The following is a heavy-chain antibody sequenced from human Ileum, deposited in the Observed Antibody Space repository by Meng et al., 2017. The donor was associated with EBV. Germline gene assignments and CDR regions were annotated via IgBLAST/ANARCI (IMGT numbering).Heavy chain of an antibody. J-gene: IGHJ5*02. Sequence: QVRLNQWGKGLLKPSESLSLTCAVYGGSFNDYYWTWLRQPPGKGLEWIGEIDQSGYTKFNPSLSSRATISRDMSNNQFSLRLNSVTAADTALYYCARYGRCNGNSFYCFDPWGQGTLVTVSS. D-gene: IGHD4-23*01. CDR1: GGSFNDYY. V-gene: IGHV4-34*01. CDR3: ARYGRCNGNSFYCFDP. CDR2: IDQSGYT.